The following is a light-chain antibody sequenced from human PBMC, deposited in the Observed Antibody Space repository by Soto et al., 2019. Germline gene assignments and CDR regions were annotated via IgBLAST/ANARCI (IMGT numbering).Light chain of an antibody. V-gene: IGLV2-14*01. CDR2: GVS. CDR1: SSDVGGYNY. J-gene: IGLJ3*02. CDR3: SSYTSSNTGV. Sequence: QSALTQPASVSGSPGQSITISCSGTSSDVGGYNYVSWYQQHPGKAPKLMIYGVSNRPSGISYRFSGSKSANTASLTISGLQAEDEADYYCSSYTSSNTGVFGGGTKLTVL.